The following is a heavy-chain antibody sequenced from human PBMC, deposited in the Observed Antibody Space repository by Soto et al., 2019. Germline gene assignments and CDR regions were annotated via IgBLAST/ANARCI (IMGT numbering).Heavy chain of an antibody. Sequence: TSETLSLTCTVFGGSVSIGDYLWSWIRQRPGKGLEWIGYIHDSGNTYYNPSLKSRVTISLDTSKNQFSLKVTSMTAADTAVYFCARGRGGDSGDYASSFERCGQGKLATVSS. V-gene: IGHV4-30-4*01. CDR1: GGSVSIGDYL. CDR2: IHDSGNT. D-gene: IGHD4-17*01. J-gene: IGHJ5*02. CDR3: ARGRGGDSGDYASSFER.